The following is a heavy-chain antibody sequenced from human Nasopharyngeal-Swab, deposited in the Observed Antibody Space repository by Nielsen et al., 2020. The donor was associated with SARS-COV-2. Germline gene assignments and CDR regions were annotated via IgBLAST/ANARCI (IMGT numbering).Heavy chain of an antibody. D-gene: IGHD6-19*01. CDR2: INHSGST. Sequence: SQTLLLTCAVYGGSFSGYYWSWIRQPPGKGLEWIGEINHSGSTNYNPSLKSRVTISVDTSKNQFSLKLSSVTAADTAVYYCARVKKTRYSSGWYLDAFDIWGQGTMVTVSS. CDR3: ARVKKTRYSSGWYLDAFDI. CDR1: GGSFSGYY. J-gene: IGHJ3*02. V-gene: IGHV4-34*01.